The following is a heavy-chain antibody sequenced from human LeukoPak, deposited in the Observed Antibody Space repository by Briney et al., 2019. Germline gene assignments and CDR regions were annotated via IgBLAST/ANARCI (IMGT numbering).Heavy chain of an antibody. CDR2: IKQDGREK. CDR3: ATSQSTSGQYGNAFDI. D-gene: IGHD2-15*01. Sequence: GGSLRLSCAASGFTSSSYWMSWVRQAPGKGLEWVANIKQDGREKPYVDSVKGRFTVSRDNAKNSLYLQMNSLRAEDTAVYYCATSQSTSGQYGNAFDIWGRGTMVTVSS. J-gene: IGHJ3*02. V-gene: IGHV3-7*01. CDR1: GFTSSSYW.